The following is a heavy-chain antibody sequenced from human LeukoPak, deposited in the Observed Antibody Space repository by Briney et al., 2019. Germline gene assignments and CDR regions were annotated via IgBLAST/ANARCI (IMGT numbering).Heavy chain of an antibody. CDR2: ISYDGSNK. J-gene: IGHJ6*02. D-gene: IGHD2-15*01. Sequence: PGGSLRLSCAASGFTFSSYGMHWVRQAPGKGLEWEAVISYDGSNKYYADSVKGRFTISRDNSKNTLYLQMNSLRAEDTAVYYCAKDRWEVVASGYGMDVWGQGTTVTVSS. CDR1: GFTFSSYG. CDR3: AKDRWEVVASGYGMDV. V-gene: IGHV3-30*18.